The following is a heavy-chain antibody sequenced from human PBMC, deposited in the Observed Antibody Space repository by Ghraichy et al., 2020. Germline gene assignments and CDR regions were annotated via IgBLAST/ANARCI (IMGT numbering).Heavy chain of an antibody. V-gene: IGHV4-39*07. CDR3: ARGIAVAGEDYLDY. CDR1: GASISSNTYY. Sequence: SETLSLTCTVSGASISSNTYYWGWIRQPPGKGLEWIGSIYYSGSTYYNPSLKSRVTISLDTSKNQFSLKLSSVTAADTAVYYCARGIAVAGEDYLDYWGQGTLVTVSS. D-gene: IGHD6-13*01. J-gene: IGHJ4*02. CDR2: IYYSGST.